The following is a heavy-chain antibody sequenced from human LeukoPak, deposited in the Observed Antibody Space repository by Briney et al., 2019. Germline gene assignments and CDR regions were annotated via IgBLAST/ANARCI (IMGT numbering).Heavy chain of an antibody. Sequence: SETLSLTCTVSGGSISSYYWSWIRQPPGKGLEWIGYIYYSGSTNYNPSLKSRVTISVDTSKNQFSLKLSSVTAADTAVYYCARWGVWQLDYWGQGTLVTVSS. V-gene: IGHV4-59*01. D-gene: IGHD6-13*01. CDR2: IYYSGST. CDR1: GGSISSYY. CDR3: ARWGVWQLDY. J-gene: IGHJ4*02.